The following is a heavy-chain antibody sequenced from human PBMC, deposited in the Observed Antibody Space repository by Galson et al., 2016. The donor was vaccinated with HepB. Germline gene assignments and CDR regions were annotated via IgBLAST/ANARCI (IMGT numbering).Heavy chain of an antibody. CDR1: GDSISTSRYSY. J-gene: IGHJ5*02. D-gene: IGHD3-16*01. V-gene: IGHV4-61*02. CDR2: IYTNGLT. CDR3: ARELGS. Sequence: TLSLTCTVSGDSISTSRYSYWSWIRQPVGRGLEWIGLIYTNGLTKYNPSLKSRLTISLDTSKNQFSLQLISVTAADTAVYYCARELGSWGPGTLVSVSS.